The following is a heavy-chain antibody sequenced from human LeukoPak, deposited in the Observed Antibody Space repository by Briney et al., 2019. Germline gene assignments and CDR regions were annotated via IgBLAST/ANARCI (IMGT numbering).Heavy chain of an antibody. CDR2: ISYDGSNK. Sequence: GRSLRLSCAASGFTFSGYGMHWVRQAPGKGLEWVAVISYDGSNKYYADSVKGRFTISRDNSKNTLYLQMNSLRAEDTAVYYCAKEMLRVVPAASTKHYYYGMDVWGQGTTVTVSS. J-gene: IGHJ6*02. V-gene: IGHV3-30*18. D-gene: IGHD2-2*01. CDR1: GFTFSGYG. CDR3: AKEMLRVVPAASTKHYYYGMDV.